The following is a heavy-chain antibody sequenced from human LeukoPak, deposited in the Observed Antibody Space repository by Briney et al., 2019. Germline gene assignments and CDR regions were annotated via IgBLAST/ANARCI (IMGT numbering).Heavy chain of an antibody. Sequence: PSETLSLTCTVSGGSISSSSYYWGWIRQPPGKGLEWIGSIYYSGSTYYNPSLKSRVTISVDTSKNQFSLKLSSVTAADTAVYYCARVGSNSSGWYWYYYYYMDVWGKGTTVTVSS. J-gene: IGHJ6*03. CDR2: IYYSGST. CDR3: ARVGSNSSGWYWYYYYYMDV. D-gene: IGHD6-19*01. V-gene: IGHV4-39*07. CDR1: GGSISSSSYY.